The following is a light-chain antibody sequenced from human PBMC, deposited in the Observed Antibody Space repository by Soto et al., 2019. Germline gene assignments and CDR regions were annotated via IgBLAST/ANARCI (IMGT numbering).Light chain of an antibody. J-gene: IGKJ1*01. CDR1: QTISSTY. CDR2: GAS. CDR3: QQYNRWPLT. Sequence: EIVLTQSPGTLSLSPGDRATLSCRASQTISSTYLAWYQQKPGQGPRLLIYGASSRATGIPARFSGSGSATEFTLTISSLQSEDFAVYFCQQYNRWPLTFGQGTKVDIK. V-gene: IGKV3-15*01.